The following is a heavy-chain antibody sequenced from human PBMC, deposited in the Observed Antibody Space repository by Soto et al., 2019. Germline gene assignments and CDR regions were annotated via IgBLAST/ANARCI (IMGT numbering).Heavy chain of an antibody. J-gene: IGHJ6*02. CDR1: GYTFTSYD. CDR2: INPNSGNT. CDR3: ARVGSSSSNYGMDV. D-gene: IGHD6-6*01. Sequence: ASVKVSCKASGYTFTSYDINWVRQATGQGLEWMGWINPNSGNTGYAQKFQGRVTMTRNTSISTAYMELSRLRSDDTAVYYCARVGSSSSNYGMDVWGQGTTVTVSS. V-gene: IGHV1-8*01.